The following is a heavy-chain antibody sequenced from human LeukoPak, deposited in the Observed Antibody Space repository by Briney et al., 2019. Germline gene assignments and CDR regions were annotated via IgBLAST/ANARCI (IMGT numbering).Heavy chain of an antibody. Sequence: SETLSPTCTVSGGSISSYYWSWIRQPAGKGLEWIGRIYTSGSTNYNPSLKSRVTMSVDTSKNQFSLKLSSVTAADTAVYYCAREKLSESYYYYYYMDVWGKGTTVTVSS. CDR1: GGSISSYY. CDR3: AREKLSESYYYYYYMDV. CDR2: IYTSGST. J-gene: IGHJ6*03. D-gene: IGHD2-15*01. V-gene: IGHV4-4*07.